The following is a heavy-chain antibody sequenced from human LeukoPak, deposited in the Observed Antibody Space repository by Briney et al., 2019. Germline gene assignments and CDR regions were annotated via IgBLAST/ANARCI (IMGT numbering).Heavy chain of an antibody. V-gene: IGHV3-23*01. Sequence: GGSLRLSCAASGFTVSSNYMSWVRQAPGKGLEWVSVISGSGGSTYYADSVKGRFTISRDNSKNTLYLQMNSLRAEDTAVYYCAKNSGFSTDNWFDPWGQGTLVTVSS. J-gene: IGHJ5*02. CDR1: GFTVSSNY. CDR3: AKNSGFSTDNWFDP. CDR2: ISGSGGST. D-gene: IGHD2/OR15-2a*01.